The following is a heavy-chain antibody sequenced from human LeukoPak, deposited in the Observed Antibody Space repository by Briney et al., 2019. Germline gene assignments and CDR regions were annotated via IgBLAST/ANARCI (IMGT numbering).Heavy chain of an antibody. V-gene: IGHV3-23*01. CDR1: GFTFDSYA. Sequence: GGSLMLSCAASGFTFDSYAMNWVRQAPGKGLEWVAGISGSGFNTYYADSVKGRFTISRDNSKNTLSLQMDSLRAEDTALYYRAKDDIFTGLDAFGIWGQGTMVTVSS. CDR2: ISGSGFNT. CDR3: AKDDIFTGLDAFGI. J-gene: IGHJ3*02. D-gene: IGHD3-9*01.